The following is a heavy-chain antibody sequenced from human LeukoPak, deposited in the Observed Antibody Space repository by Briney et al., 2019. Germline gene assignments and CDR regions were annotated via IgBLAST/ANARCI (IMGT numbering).Heavy chain of an antibody. J-gene: IGHJ4*02. Sequence: SETLSLTCAVYGGSFSGYYWSWIRQPPGKGLEWIGEINHSGSTNYNPSLKSRVTISVDTSKNQFSLKLSSVTAADTAVYYCARGVDTAMLSEFDYWGQGTLVTVSS. V-gene: IGHV4-34*01. CDR2: INHSGST. CDR1: GGSFSGYY. D-gene: IGHD5-18*01. CDR3: ARGVDTAMLSEFDY.